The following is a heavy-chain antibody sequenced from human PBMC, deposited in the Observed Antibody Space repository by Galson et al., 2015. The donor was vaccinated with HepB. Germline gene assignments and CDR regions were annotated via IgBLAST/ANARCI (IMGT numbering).Heavy chain of an antibody. D-gene: IGHD3-10*01. V-gene: IGHV1-2*02. Sequence: SVKVSCKASGYTFTGYDMHWVRQAPGQGLEWMGWINPNTGGTNYAQKFQGRVTMTRDTSISTAYMELSTLTSDDTAVYYCASSPSGDPFDYWGQGTLVTVSS. CDR2: INPNTGGT. CDR1: GYTFTGYD. CDR3: ASSPSGDPFDY. J-gene: IGHJ4*02.